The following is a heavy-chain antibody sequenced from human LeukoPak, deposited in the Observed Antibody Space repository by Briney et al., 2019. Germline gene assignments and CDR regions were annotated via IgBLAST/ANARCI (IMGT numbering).Heavy chain of an antibody. D-gene: IGHD5-12*01. CDR2: IKQDGSEK. CDR1: GFTFSSYS. CDR3: AREVSDVWWLRRGDDY. V-gene: IGHV3-7*01. Sequence: GGSLRLSCAASGFTFSSYSMNWVRQAPGKGLEWVANIKQDGSEKYYVDSVKGRFTISRDNAKNSLYLQMNSLRAEDTAVYYCAREVSDVWWLRRGDDYWGQGTLVTVSS. J-gene: IGHJ4*02.